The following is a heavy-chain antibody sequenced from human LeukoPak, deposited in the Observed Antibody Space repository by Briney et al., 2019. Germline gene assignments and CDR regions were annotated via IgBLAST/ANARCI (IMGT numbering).Heavy chain of an antibody. CDR3: ARSYYRYFDY. CDR1: GGSISSYY. J-gene: IGHJ4*02. D-gene: IGHD1-26*01. Sequence: SETLSLTCTVSGGSISSYYWSWIRQPPGKGLEWIGYIYYSGSTNYNPSLKSRVTISVDTSKNQFSLKLSSVTAADTAVYYCARSYYRYFDYWAREPWSPSPQ. V-gene: IGHV4-59*01. CDR2: IYYSGST.